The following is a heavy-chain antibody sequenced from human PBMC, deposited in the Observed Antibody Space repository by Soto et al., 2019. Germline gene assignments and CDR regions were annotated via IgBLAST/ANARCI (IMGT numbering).Heavy chain of an antibody. V-gene: IGHV1-69*13. J-gene: IGHJ6*02. D-gene: IGHD2-2*01. CDR3: ARVSEYQLLDDHYYYYYGMDV. CDR2: IIPIFGTA. CDR1: GGTFSSYA. Sequence: GASVKVSFKASGGTFSSYAISWVRQAPGQGLEWMGGIIPIFGTANYAQKFQGRVTITADESTSTAYMELSSLRSEDTAVYYCARVSEYQLLDDHYYYYYGMDVWGQGTTVTVSS.